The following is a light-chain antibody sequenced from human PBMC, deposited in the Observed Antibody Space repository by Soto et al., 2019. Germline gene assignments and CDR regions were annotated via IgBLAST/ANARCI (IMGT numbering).Light chain of an antibody. Sequence: EIVLTQSPGTLSLSPGERAPLSCRASQSVSNDYLAWYQHKPGQAPRLLIYGASSRATGIPDRFSGSGSGTDFTLTISSLQSEDFAVYYCHQYNFWPTFGQGTKVDIK. CDR1: QSVSNDY. CDR3: HQYNFWPT. V-gene: IGKV3-20*01. CDR2: GAS. J-gene: IGKJ1*01.